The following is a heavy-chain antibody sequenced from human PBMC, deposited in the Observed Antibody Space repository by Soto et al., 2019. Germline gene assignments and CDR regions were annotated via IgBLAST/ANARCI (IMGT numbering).Heavy chain of an antibody. V-gene: IGHV1-8*01. CDR3: ARLIVVVMDAFDI. CDR2: MNPNSGNT. Sequence: ASVKVSCKASGYTFTRYTMYWVRQATGQGLEWMGWMNPNSGNTGYAQKFQGRVTMTRNTSISTAYMELSSLRSEDTAVYYCARLIVVVMDAFDIWGQGTMVTVSS. CDR1: GYTFTRYT. D-gene: IGHD3-22*01. J-gene: IGHJ3*02.